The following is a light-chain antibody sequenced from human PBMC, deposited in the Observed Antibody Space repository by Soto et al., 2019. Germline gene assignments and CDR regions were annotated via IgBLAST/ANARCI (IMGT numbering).Light chain of an antibody. Sequence: EIVLTQSPGTLSLSPGERSTLSGRASQSVSSSYLAWYQQKPGQAPRLLIYGASSRATGIPDRFSGSGSGTDFTLTISRLEPEDFAVYYCQQYGSSPLTFGGGTKV. CDR3: QQYGSSPLT. CDR2: GAS. CDR1: QSVSSSY. V-gene: IGKV3-20*01. J-gene: IGKJ4*01.